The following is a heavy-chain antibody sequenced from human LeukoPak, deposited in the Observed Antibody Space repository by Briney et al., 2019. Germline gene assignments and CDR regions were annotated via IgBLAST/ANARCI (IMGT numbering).Heavy chain of an antibody. CDR1: GFTFSDYD. D-gene: IGHD3-22*01. J-gene: IGHJ5*02. Sequence: GGSLRLSCVASGFTFSDYDMNWVRQAPMKGLEWVSAIRGNADTTYYADSVKGRFAISRDNSKNTLYLQMNSLRAEDTAVYYCAKVWSKYYDSGDTDARGKGTLVTVSS. V-gene: IGHV3-23*01. CDR2: IRGNADTT. CDR3: AKVWSKYYDSGDTDA.